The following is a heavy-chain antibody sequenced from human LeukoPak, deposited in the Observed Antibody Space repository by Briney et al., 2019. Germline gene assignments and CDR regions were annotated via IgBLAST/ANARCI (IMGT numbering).Heavy chain of an antibody. CDR3: ARDHYDILTGYYVL. D-gene: IGHD3-9*01. V-gene: IGHV1-18*01. Sequence: ASVKVSCKASGYTFTSYGISWVRQAPGQGLEWMGWISAYNGNTNYAQKLQGRVTMTTDTSTSTAYMELRSLRSDDTAVYYCARDHYDILTGYYVLWGQGTLVTVSS. J-gene: IGHJ4*02. CDR2: ISAYNGNT. CDR1: GYTFTSYG.